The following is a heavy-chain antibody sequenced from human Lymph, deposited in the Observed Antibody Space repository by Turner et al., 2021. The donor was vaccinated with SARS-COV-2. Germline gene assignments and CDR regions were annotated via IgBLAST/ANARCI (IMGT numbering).Heavy chain of an antibody. CDR3: AKEGLSGRRLQYVPYFAY. J-gene: IGHJ4*02. CDR1: GFTFYDYA. CDR2: ISGDGGST. V-gene: IGHV3-43*02. D-gene: IGHD3-10*02. Sequence: DVQLVESGGGVVQPGGSLRLSCSASGFTFYDYAMHWVRQAPGKGLEWVSLISGDGGSTYYADSVKGRFTISRDDSKNSLYLQINSMRTEDTALYYCAKEGLSGRRLQYVPYFAYWGQGTLVSVSS.